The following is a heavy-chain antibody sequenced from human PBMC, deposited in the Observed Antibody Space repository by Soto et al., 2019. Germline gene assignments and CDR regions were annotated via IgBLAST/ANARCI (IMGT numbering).Heavy chain of an antibody. D-gene: IGHD6-19*01. CDR2: ISAYNGNT. CDR1: GYSFASYG. J-gene: IGHJ5*02. CDR3: AREGGDSSGWQNWFDP. V-gene: IGHV1-18*01. Sequence: GASVKVSCKASGYSFASYGISWVRQAPGQGLEWMGWISAYNGNTNYAQKLQGRVTMTTDTSTSTAYMELRSLRSDDTAVYYCAREGGDSSGWQNWFDPWGQGTLVTVSS.